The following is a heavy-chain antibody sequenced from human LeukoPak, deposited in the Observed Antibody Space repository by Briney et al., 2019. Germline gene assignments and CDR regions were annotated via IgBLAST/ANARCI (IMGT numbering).Heavy chain of an antibody. Sequence: GGSLRLSCAASGFSFSTYWMSWVRQAPGKGLEWVANIKPDGSEKYYVDSVKGRFTISRDNAKNPLSLQMNSLRAEDTAVYYCARDDWWQFIAVAITSYFDRWGQGTLVTVSS. CDR3: ARDDWWQFIAVAITSYFDR. V-gene: IGHV3-7*01. J-gene: IGHJ4*02. CDR2: IKPDGSEK. CDR1: GFSFSTYW. D-gene: IGHD6-19*01.